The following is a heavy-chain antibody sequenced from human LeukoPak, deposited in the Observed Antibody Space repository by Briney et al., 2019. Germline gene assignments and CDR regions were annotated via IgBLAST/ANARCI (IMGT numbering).Heavy chain of an antibody. V-gene: IGHV1-2*02. J-gene: IGHJ4*02. CDR2: INPNSGGT. Sequence: ASVKVSCRASGYTFTGYYMHWVRQAPGQGLEWMGWINPNSGGTNYAQKFQGRVTMTRDTSISTAYMELSRLRSDDTAVYYCARGPPFDYVWGGYRQNKYYFDYWGQGTLVTVSS. D-gene: IGHD3-16*02. CDR3: ARGPPFDYVWGGYRQNKYYFDY. CDR1: GYTFTGYY.